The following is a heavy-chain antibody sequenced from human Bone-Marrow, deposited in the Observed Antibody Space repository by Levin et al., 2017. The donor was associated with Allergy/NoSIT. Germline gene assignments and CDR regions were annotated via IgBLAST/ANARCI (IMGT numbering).Heavy chain of an antibody. Sequence: RSGGSLRLSCAASGFTFDNYAMHWVRQAPGKGLEWVSSIDWNSGTIDYADSVKGRFTISRDNAKNSLHLQMNSLRPEDTALYYCAKDRYLTGPQSYGLDVWGQGTTVTVSS. V-gene: IGHV3-9*01. CDR2: IDWNSGTI. D-gene: IGHD1-1*01. J-gene: IGHJ6*02. CDR1: GFTFDNYA. CDR3: AKDRYLTGPQSYGLDV.